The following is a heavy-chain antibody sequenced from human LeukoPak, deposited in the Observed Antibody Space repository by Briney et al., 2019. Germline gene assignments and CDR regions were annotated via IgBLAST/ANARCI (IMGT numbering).Heavy chain of an antibody. CDR2: IYYSGST. D-gene: IGHD1-26*01. CDR3: ARGGGGGGWGSNYSGMAA. Sequence: SETLSLTCTVSGGSISSYYWSWIRQPPGKGLEWIGYIYYSGSTNYNPSLKSRVTISVDTSKNQFSLKLSSVTAADTAVYYCARGGGGGGWGSNYSGMAAGGQGTTVTVSS. J-gene: IGHJ6*02. V-gene: IGHV4-59*01. CDR1: GGSISSYY.